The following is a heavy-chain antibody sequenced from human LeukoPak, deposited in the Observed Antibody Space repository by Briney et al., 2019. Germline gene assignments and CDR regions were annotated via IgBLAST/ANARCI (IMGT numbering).Heavy chain of an antibody. CDR3: ARAAAQNCSSTNCYRSGAGWYFDY. CDR2: ISSSSTYI. V-gene: IGHV3-21*01. Sequence: GGSLRLSCAASGFTFSSYSMNWVRQAPGKGLEWVSSISSSSTYIYYADSVKGRFTISRDNAQYSLHLQMNSLRAEDTAVYYCARAAAQNCSSTNCYRSGAGWYFDYWGQGTLVSVSS. J-gene: IGHJ4*02. D-gene: IGHD2-2*02. CDR1: GFTFSSYS.